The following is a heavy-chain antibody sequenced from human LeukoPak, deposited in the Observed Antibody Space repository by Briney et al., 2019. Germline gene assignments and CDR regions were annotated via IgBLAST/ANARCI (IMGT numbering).Heavy chain of an antibody. J-gene: IGHJ4*02. CDR1: GFTFSSHG. D-gene: IGHD3-10*01. Sequence: TGGSLRLSCTASGFTFSSHGMHWVRQAPGKGLEWVAATSYDGSTKYYADSAKGQFNISRDNSKNTLYLQMNSLRVDDTAVYYCAKDATLFGDQYFDYWGQGTLVIVSS. V-gene: IGHV3-30*18. CDR3: AKDATLFGDQYFDY. CDR2: TSYDGSTK.